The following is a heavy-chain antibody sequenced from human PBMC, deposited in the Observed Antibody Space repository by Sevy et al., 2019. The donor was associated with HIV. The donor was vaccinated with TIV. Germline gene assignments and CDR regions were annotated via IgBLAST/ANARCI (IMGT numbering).Heavy chain of an antibody. V-gene: IGHV4-34*01. Sequence: SETLSLTCAVYGWSFSGYYWSWIRQPPGKGLEWIGEINHSGSTNYNPSLKSRVTISVDTSKNQFSLKLSSVTAADTAVYYCARGHYSNYGSLYYYGMDVWGQGTTVTVSS. CDR2: INHSGST. CDR3: ARGHYSNYGSLYYYGMDV. D-gene: IGHD4-4*01. J-gene: IGHJ6*02. CDR1: GWSFSGYY.